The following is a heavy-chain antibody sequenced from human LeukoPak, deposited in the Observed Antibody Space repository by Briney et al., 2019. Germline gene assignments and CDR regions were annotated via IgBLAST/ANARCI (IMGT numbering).Heavy chain of an antibody. J-gene: IGHJ5*02. V-gene: IGHV1-18*01. Sequence: ASVKVSCKASGYTFTSYGISWVRQAPGQGLEWMGWISAYNGNTNCAQKLQGRVTMTTDTSTSTAYMELRSLRSDDTAVYYCASSIPGATVASWGQGTLVTVSS. D-gene: IGHD4-23*01. CDR1: GYTFTSYG. CDR3: ASSIPGATVAS. CDR2: ISAYNGNT.